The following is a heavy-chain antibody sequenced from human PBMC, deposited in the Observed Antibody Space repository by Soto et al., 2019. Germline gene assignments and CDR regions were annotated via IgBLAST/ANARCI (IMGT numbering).Heavy chain of an antibody. CDR2: IYPGDSDT. J-gene: IGHJ6*03. V-gene: IGHV5-51*01. D-gene: IGHD2-2*01. Sequence: GESLKISCKGSGYSFTSYWIGWVRQMPGKGLEWMGIIYPGDSDTRYSPSFQGQVTISADKSISTAYLQWSSLKASDTAMYYRARHGGGYCSSTSCPGPYYYYYMDVWGKGTTVTVSS. CDR1: GYSFTSYW. CDR3: ARHGGGYCSSTSCPGPYYYYYMDV.